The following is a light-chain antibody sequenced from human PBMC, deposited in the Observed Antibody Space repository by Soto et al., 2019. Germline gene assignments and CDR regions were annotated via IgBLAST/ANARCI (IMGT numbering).Light chain of an antibody. CDR3: QQTFHSPRT. CDR2: GAS. J-gene: IGKJ2*01. V-gene: IGKV3-15*01. Sequence: DIVMTQSPATLSVAPGERVTFSCRASQGVSRKLAWYQHKPGQAPRLLISGASTGATGIPARFSGSGSGTEFTLTISSLQSEDSAVYYCQQTFHSPRTFGQGTRLEIK. CDR1: QGVSRK.